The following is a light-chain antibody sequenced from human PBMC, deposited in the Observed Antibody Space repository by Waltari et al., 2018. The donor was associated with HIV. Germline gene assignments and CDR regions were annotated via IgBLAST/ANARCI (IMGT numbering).Light chain of an antibody. Sequence: EIVMTQSPATLSVSPGQRATVSCWASRRISSNLAWYQQRPGQAPRLLVYDASTRVAGIPARFSASGFATEFTLTISSLQSEDFAVYYCQQYNDWLSWTFGQGTKVEMK. CDR2: DAS. J-gene: IGKJ1*01. CDR1: RRISSN. V-gene: IGKV3-15*01. CDR3: QQYNDWLSWT.